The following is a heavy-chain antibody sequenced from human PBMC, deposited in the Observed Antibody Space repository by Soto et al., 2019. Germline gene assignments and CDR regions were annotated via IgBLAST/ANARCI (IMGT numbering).Heavy chain of an antibody. J-gene: IGHJ5*02. CDR3: ARGKGYQLPRVLGFDP. CDR2: IIPIFGTA. CDR1: GGTFSSYA. D-gene: IGHD2-2*01. V-gene: IGHV1-69*01. Sequence: SVKVSCKASGGTFSSYAISWVRQAPVQGLEWMGGIIPIFGTANYAQKFQGRVTITADESTSTAYMELSSLRSEDTAVYYCARGKGYQLPRVLGFDPWGQGTLVTVSS.